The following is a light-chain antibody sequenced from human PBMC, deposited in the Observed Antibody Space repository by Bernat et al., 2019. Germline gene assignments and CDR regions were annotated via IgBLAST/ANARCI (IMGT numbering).Light chain of an antibody. CDR2: DSS. V-gene: IGKV3-11*01. J-gene: IGKJ4*01. Sequence: EIVLTQSPATLSLSPGESATLSCRASQSVNNYLAWYQQKPGQAPRLLIYDSSNRATGVPARFSGRGSGTDFILTISSLEPEDFAIYYCQQWSNWPPVTFGGGTKVEIK. CDR1: QSVNNY. CDR3: QQWSNWPPVT.